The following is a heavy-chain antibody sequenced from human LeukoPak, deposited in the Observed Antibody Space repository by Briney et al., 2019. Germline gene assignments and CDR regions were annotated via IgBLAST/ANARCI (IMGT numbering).Heavy chain of an antibody. CDR1: GYTFTSYG. J-gene: IGHJ6*02. CDR2: ISAYNGNT. CDR3: ARDPLSNLLWFGELLSNYYYYGMDV. D-gene: IGHD3-10*01. Sequence: ASVKVSCKASGYTFTSYGISWVRQAPGQGLEWMGWISAYNGNTSYAQKLQGRVTMTTDTSTSTAYMELRSLRSDDTAVYYCARDPLSNLLWFGELLSNYYYYGMDVWGQGTTVTVSS. V-gene: IGHV1-18*01.